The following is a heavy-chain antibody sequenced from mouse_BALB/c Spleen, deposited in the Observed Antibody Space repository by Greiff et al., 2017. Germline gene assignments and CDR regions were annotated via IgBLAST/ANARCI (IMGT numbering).Heavy chain of an antibody. CDR1: GYTFTDYE. D-gene: IGHD2-14*01. V-gene: IGHV1-15*01. Sequence: QVQLQQSGAELVRPGASVTLSCKASGYTFTDYEMHWVKQTPVHGLEWIGAIDPETGGTAYNQKFKGKATLTADKSSSTAYLKLRSLTSEDSAVYYCTGYHRPRGWYFDVWGAGTTVTVSA. J-gene: IGHJ1*01. CDR3: TGYHRPRGWYFDV. CDR2: IDPETGGT.